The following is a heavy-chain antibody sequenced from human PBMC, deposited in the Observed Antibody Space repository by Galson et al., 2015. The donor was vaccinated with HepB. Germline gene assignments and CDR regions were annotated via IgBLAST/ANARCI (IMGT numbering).Heavy chain of an antibody. CDR3: ANWGLGDTLDY. D-gene: IGHD3-16*01. V-gene: IGHV3-48*01. CDR2: ISSSSSTI. Sequence: SLRLSCAASGFTFSSYSMNWVRQAPGKGLEWVSYISSSSSTIYYADSVKGRFTISRDNSKNTLYLQMNSLRAEDTAVYYCANWGLGDTLDYWGQGTLVTVSS. CDR1: GFTFSSYS. J-gene: IGHJ4*02.